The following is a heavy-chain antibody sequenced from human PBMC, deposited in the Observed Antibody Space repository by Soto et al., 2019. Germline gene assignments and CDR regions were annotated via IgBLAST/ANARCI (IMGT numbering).Heavy chain of an antibody. Sequence: EVQLLESGGGLVQPGGSLRLSCAASILSFDIYAMSWVLQAPGKGLEWVSATTGSGGTAYYAGSVKGRFTISRDNSKTTLYLKIDSLRAEDTAVYYCAKHSGYDYYYGMDVWGQGTTVTVSS. D-gene: IGHD5-12*01. CDR3: AKHSGYDYYYGMDV. V-gene: IGHV3-23*01. J-gene: IGHJ6*02. CDR2: TTGSGGTA. CDR1: ILSFDIYA.